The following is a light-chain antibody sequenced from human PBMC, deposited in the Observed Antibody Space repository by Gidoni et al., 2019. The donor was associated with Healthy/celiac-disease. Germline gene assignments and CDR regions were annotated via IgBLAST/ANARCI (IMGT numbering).Light chain of an antibody. CDR3: QQSYSTPRYT. CDR2: AAP. V-gene: IGKV1-39*01. Sequence: DIQMTQSPSSLSASVGDRVTITCRASQSISSYLNWYQQKPGKAPKLLIYAAPSLQSGVPSRFSGSGSGTDFTLTISSLQPEDFATYYCQQSYSTPRYTFGQXTKLEIK. CDR1: QSISSY. J-gene: IGKJ2*01.